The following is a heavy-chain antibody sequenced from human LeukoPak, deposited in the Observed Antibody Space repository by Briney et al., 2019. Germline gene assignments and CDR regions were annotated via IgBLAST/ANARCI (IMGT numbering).Heavy chain of an antibody. CDR3: ARYDGGSGPIDY. Sequence: GGSLRLSCAASGFTFSRYSMNWVRQAPGKGLEWVSVIYSGGNTYYADSVKGRFTISRDNSKNTLYLQMNSLRAEDTAVYYCARYDGGSGPIDYWGQGTLVTVSS. CDR2: IYSGGNT. D-gene: IGHD3-10*01. J-gene: IGHJ4*02. CDR1: GFTFSRYS. V-gene: IGHV3-53*01.